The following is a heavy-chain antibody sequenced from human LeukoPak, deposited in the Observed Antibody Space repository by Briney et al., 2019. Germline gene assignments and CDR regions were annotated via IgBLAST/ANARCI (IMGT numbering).Heavy chain of an antibody. CDR1: VGTFSNYA. Sequence: SVKVSCKASVGTFSNYAISWLRQAPGQGREWMGRIIPILGIANYAQKFQGRVTITADKSTSTAYMELSSLRSEDTAVYYCARVVDSSVYYSMYYFDYWGQGTLVTVSS. J-gene: IGHJ4*02. V-gene: IGHV1-69*04. D-gene: IGHD3-22*01. CDR2: IIPILGIA. CDR3: ARVVDSSVYYSMYYFDY.